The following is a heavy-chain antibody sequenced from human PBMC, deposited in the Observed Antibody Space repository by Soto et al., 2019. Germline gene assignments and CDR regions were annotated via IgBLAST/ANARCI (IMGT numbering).Heavy chain of an antibody. V-gene: IGHV1-8*02. J-gene: IGHJ6*02. Sequence: ASVKVAFKASGYTFTGYYINWFLQSSWQWLEWMGWVNPDSGNTDYAQKFQGRVTMTTKTSSSTAHMELSSLRSEDTAVYYCARVSRSGRYQGYYYGMEVWGQGPAVSVSS. CDR1: GYTFTGYY. CDR3: ARVSRSGRYQGYYYGMEV. D-gene: IGHD6-19*01. CDR2: VNPDSGNT.